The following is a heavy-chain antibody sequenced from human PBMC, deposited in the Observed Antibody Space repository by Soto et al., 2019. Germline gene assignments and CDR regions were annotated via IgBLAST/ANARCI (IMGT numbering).Heavy chain of an antibody. V-gene: IGHV3-74*01. CDR1: GFTFSNYW. J-gene: IGHJ4*02. Sequence: EVQLVESGGGLVQPGGSLRLSCAASGFTFSNYWMHWVRQAPGKGLVWVSRINGDESSTTYADSVRGRFTISRDNAKNTLYLQMNSLRAENTAVYYCARVSGWVSPLGYWGQGTLVTVSS. CDR2: INGDESST. D-gene: IGHD3-10*01. CDR3: ARVSGWVSPLGY.